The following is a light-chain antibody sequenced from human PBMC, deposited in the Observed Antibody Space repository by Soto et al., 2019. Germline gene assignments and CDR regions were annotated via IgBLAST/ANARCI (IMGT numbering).Light chain of an antibody. J-gene: IGKJ1*01. CDR1: QSVSRN. CDR2: GAS. CDR3: QQRSNWT. Sequence: EIVLTQSPATLSLSPGERATLSCRASQSVSRNLAWYQQKPGQAPRLLIYGASNRATVIPARFSGSGSGTDFTLTISSLEPEDFAVYYCQQRSNWTFGQGTKVEIK. V-gene: IGKV3-11*01.